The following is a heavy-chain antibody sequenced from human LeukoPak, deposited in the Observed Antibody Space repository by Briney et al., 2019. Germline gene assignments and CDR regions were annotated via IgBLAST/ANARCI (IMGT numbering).Heavy chain of an antibody. CDR2: ISTSSSYI. D-gene: IGHD1-26*01. CDR1: GFTFSTYS. V-gene: IGHV3-21*01. J-gene: IGHJ4*02. CDR3: ARDEVGGPLKY. Sequence: GGSLRLSCAASGFTFSTYSMNWVRQAPGKGLEWVSSISTSSSYIYYVDSVKGRFTISRDNAKKSLHLQMNSLRVEDTAVYYCARDEVGGPLKYWGQGVLVTVSS.